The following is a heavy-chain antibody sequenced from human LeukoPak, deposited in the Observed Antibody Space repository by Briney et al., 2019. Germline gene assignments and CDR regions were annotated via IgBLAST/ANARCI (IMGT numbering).Heavy chain of an antibody. D-gene: IGHD4-17*01. J-gene: IGHJ6*03. CDR3: ARDAVTTYSRYYYYYMDV. CDR1: GGSISSYY. CDR2: IYTSGSL. V-gene: IGHV4-4*07. Sequence: SETLSLTCTVSGGSISSYYWSWIRQPAGKGLEWIGRIYTSGSLTYNPSLKSRVTMSVDTSKNQFSLKLNSLTAADTAVYYCARDAVTTYSRYYYYYMDVWGKGTTVTVSS.